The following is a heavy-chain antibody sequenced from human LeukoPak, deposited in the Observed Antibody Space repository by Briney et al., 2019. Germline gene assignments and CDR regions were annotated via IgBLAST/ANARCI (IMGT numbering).Heavy chain of an antibody. CDR1: GFSFSSYS. V-gene: IGHV3-23*01. CDR2: ISGSGGST. D-gene: IGHD3-22*01. J-gene: IGHJ4*02. CDR3: AKDDSSGLYYFDY. Sequence: GGSLRLFCAASGFSFSSYSMSWVRQPPGKGLEWVSAISGSGGSTYYADSVKGRFTISRDNSKNTLYLQMNSLRAEDTAVYYCAKDDSSGLYYFDYWGQGTLVTVPS.